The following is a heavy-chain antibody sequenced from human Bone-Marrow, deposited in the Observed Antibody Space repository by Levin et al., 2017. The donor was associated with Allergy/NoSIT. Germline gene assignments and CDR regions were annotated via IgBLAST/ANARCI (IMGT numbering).Heavy chain of an antibody. V-gene: IGHV3-7*01. CDR2: IDQHGSEN. CDR3: SRDPPYTNPGGYYLSFDF. Sequence: GESLKISCAASGFTFSSYWMNWVRQAPGKGLEWVANIDQHGSENNYVDSVKGRFTISRDNAKNSLYLQMNSLRAEDTAVYYCSRDPPYTNPGGYYLSFDFWGQGTLVTVSS. J-gene: IGHJ4*02. CDR1: GFTFSSYW. D-gene: IGHD3-22*01.